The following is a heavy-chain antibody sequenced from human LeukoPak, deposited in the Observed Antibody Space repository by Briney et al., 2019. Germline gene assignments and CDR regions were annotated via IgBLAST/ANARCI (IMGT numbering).Heavy chain of an antibody. CDR2: LYSGGDT. CDR1: GFTVSSNY. J-gene: IGHJ2*01. D-gene: IGHD2-2*01. V-gene: IGHV3-53*01. CDR3: ARDTSGYCSTSRCYGSWYFDL. Sequence: GGSLRLSCAASGFTVSSNYINWVRQAPGKGLEWVSVLYSGGDTYYADSVKGRFTASRDNSKNTLYLQMNSLGAEDTAVYYCARDTSGYCSTSRCYGSWYFDLWGRGTLVTVSS.